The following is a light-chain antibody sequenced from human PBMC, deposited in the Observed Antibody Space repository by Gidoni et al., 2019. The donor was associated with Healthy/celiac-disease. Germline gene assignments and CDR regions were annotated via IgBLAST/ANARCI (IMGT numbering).Light chain of an antibody. V-gene: IGLV2-14*01. CDR2: DVR. CDR3: RSYTSSSTLGVV. CDR1: SSDVGGYNY. J-gene: IGLJ2*01. Sequence: QSALTHPSSVSGSPGQSLPISCTGTSSDVGGYNYVSWYQQHPGKAPKLMIYDVRKRLSGVSNRFSGSKSGNTASLTIAGLQAEDEADYYCRSYTSSSTLGVVFGGGTKLTVL.